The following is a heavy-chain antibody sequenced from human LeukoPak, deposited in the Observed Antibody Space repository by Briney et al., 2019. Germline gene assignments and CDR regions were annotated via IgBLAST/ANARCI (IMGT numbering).Heavy chain of an antibody. CDR1: GFTFSSYS. Sequence: GGSLRLSCAASGFTFSSYSMNWVRQAPGKGLEWVSSISSSSSYIYYADSVKGRFTISRDNAKNTLYLQMNSLRAEDTAVYYCARDGKIEYYFDYWGQGTLVTVSS. D-gene: IGHD2/OR15-2a*01. CDR3: ARDGKIEYYFDY. CDR2: ISSSSSYI. J-gene: IGHJ4*02. V-gene: IGHV3-21*01.